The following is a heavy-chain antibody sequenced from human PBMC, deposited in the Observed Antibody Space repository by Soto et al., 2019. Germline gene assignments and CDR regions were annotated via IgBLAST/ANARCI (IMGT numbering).Heavy chain of an antibody. CDR2: ISAHNVNT. CDR1: GYGFTTYG. V-gene: IGHV1-18*03. Sequence: QVHLVQSGAEVKKPGASVKVSCKGSGYGFTTYGITWVRQAPGQGLEWMAWISAHNVNTNYAQKLQGRVTVTRETTTSAAYMDLTSLTSADMAMYNSGMGRYGDYLGEAALVTVSS. D-gene: IGHD1-26*01. J-gene: IGHJ4*02. CDR3: GMGRYGDY.